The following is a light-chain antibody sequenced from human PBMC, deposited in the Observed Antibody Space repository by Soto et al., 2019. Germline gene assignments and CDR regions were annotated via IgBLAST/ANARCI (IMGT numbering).Light chain of an antibody. CDR2: ATS. CDR3: QQRSNWPPIT. CDR1: HNIYNC. V-gene: IGKV1-39*01. J-gene: IGKJ5*01. Sequence: DIQMTQSPSSLSASLGDRVTITFGAIHNIYNCLNWYQQKPGKAPKLLIYATSTLQSGVPSRFSGSGSGTEFTLTISSLQAEDFAVYYCQQRSNWPPITFGQGTRLEIK.